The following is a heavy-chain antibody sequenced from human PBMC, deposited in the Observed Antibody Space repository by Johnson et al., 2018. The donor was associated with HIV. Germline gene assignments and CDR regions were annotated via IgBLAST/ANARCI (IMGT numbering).Heavy chain of an antibody. J-gene: IGHJ3*01. CDR2: TSYDGSNK. CDR3: AKSGLFVLVVYAPDVFDF. D-gene: IGHD2-8*02. Sequence: VQLVESGGGVVQPGRSLRLSCAASGFTFSTYGMHWVRQAPVKGLEWVAVTSYDGSNKYYADSVKGRFTISRDNSKNTLYLQMNSLRAEDTAVYYCAKSGLFVLVVYAPDVFDFWGQGTMVTVSS. CDR1: GFTFSTYG. V-gene: IGHV3-30*18.